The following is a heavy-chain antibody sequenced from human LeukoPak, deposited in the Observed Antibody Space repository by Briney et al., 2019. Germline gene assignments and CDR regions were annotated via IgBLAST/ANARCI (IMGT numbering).Heavy chain of an antibody. J-gene: IGHJ4*02. D-gene: IGHD1-26*01. Sequence: PGGFLRLSCAASGFTFSDDSMTWMRQAPGKGLEWVSYISSNGNIIKYADSVKGRFVISRDNAKKSLYLEMDSLRAEDTAVYYCATLDSGRYSQIDFWGQGTLVTVSS. CDR2: ISSNGNII. V-gene: IGHV3-11*04. CDR1: GFTFSDDS. CDR3: ATLDSGRYSQIDF.